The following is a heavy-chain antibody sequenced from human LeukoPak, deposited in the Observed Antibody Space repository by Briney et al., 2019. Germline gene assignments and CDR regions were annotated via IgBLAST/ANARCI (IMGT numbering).Heavy chain of an antibody. CDR3: ARGSAVTTLDY. V-gene: IGHV1-2*02. J-gene: IGHJ4*02. Sequence: GASVKVSCKASGYTFSEYYMHWVRQVPGQGPEWMGWVIPNSGGTNYAQQFQGRVTMTRDTSISTAYMELSGLRPDDTAVYYCARGSAVTTLDYWGQGTLVTVSS. CDR1: GYTFSEYY. CDR2: VIPNSGGT. D-gene: IGHD4-17*01.